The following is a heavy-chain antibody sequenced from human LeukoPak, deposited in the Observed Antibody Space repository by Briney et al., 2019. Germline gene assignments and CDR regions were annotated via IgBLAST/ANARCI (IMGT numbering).Heavy chain of an antibody. J-gene: IGHJ5*02. D-gene: IGHD3-10*01. V-gene: IGHV4-34*01. Sequence: PSETLSLTCAVYGGSFSGYYRSWIRQPPGKGLEWIGEINHSGSTNYNPSLKSRVTMSVDTSKNQFSLKLSSVTAADTAVYYCARGRLLWFGELLLNWFDPWGQGTLVTVSS. CDR1: GGSFSGYY. CDR3: ARGRLLWFGELLLNWFDP. CDR2: INHSGST.